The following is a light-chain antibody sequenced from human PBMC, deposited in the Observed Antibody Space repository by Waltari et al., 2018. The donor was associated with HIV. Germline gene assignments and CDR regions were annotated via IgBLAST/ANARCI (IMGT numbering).Light chain of an antibody. Sequence: DIQMTQSPSSLSASVGDRVTVTCRANHTISRFLNCYQHKPGKAPNLLISSASNLHSGVPSRFGGSGSGTDFALTISSLQPEDFAVYYCQQTYSGPWTFGQGTKIDIK. CDR1: HTISRF. CDR2: SAS. CDR3: QQTYSGPWT. V-gene: IGKV1-39*01. J-gene: IGKJ1*01.